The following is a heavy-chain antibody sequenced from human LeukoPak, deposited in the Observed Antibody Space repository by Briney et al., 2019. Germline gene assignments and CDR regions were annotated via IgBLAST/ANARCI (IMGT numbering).Heavy chain of an antibody. Sequence: PSETLSLTCTVSGVSISSGGYYWSWIRQHPGKGLEWIGYIYYSGSTYYNPSLKSRVTISVDTSKNQFSLKLSSVTAADTAVYYCARGNRDYYYGMDVWGQGTTVTVSS. V-gene: IGHV4-31*03. CDR1: GVSISSGGYY. D-gene: IGHD1-14*01. CDR3: ARGNRDYYYGMDV. J-gene: IGHJ6*02. CDR2: IYYSGST.